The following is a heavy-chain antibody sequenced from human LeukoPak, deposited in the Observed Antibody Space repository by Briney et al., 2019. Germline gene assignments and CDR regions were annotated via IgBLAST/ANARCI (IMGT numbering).Heavy chain of an antibody. CDR2: IFCSGST. CDR1: GGSISTSNYY. V-gene: IGHV4-39*07. Sequence: SETLSLTFTVSGGSISTSNYYWGWIRQPPGKGLEWVGNIFCSGSTYYSPSLRSRVTISLDTSRNQFSLKLNSVTAADPAVYYCAKSNAYGLVDIWGQGTMVTVSS. J-gene: IGHJ3*02. CDR3: AKSNAYGLVDI. D-gene: IGHD3-16*01.